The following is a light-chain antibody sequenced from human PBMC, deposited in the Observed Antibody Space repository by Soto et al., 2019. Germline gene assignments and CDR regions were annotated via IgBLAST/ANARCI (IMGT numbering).Light chain of an antibody. CDR1: SSDVGDYNF. CDR3: SSYSITTPHVV. CDR2: DVS. J-gene: IGLJ2*01. V-gene: IGLV2-14*03. Sequence: QSVLSQPASVSGSPGQSITISCTGTSSDVGDYNFVSWYQQHPGKAPKLVIYDVSDRPSGVSSRFSGSKSGNTASLTISGLQAEDEADFYCSSYSITTPHVVFGGGTKLTVL.